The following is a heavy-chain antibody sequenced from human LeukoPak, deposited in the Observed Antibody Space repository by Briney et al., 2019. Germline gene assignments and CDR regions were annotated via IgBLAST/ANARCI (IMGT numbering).Heavy chain of an antibody. CDR2: ISGSGGST. V-gene: IGHV3-23*01. CDR1: GFTFSSYA. D-gene: IGHD4-23*01. Sequence: GGSLRLSCAASGFTFSSYAMSWVRQAPGKGLEWVSAISGSGGSTYYADSVKGRSTISRDNSKNTLYLQMNSLRAEDTAVYYCACSPIYGGNHPGDAFDIWGQGTMVTVSS. J-gene: IGHJ3*02. CDR3: ACSPIYGGNHPGDAFDI.